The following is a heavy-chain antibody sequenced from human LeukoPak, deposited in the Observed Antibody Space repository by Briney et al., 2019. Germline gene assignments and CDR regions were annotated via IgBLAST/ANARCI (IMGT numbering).Heavy chain of an antibody. Sequence: GGSLEISCQGSGSIFTSYWIGWARQLHGKGLEWMGIIYPGDSDTRYSPSFQGQVTISADKSISPAYLQWSSLKASDTAMYYCARRTHTYYYDSSGYLEDYYFDYWGQGTLVTVSS. CDR3: ARRTHTYYYDSSGYLEDYYFDY. V-gene: IGHV5-51*01. J-gene: IGHJ4*02. CDR1: GSIFTSYW. CDR2: IYPGDSDT. D-gene: IGHD3-22*01.